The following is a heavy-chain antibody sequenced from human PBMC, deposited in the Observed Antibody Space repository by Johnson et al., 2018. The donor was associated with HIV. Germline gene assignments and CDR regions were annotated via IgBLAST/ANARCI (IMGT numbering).Heavy chain of an antibody. J-gene: IGHJ3*02. Sequence: VQLVESGGGLVQPGGSLRLSCAASGFTVSSNYMSWVRQAPGKGLEWVSVIYSGGSTYYADSVKGRFTISRDNSKNTLYLQMNSLRAEDTAVYYCARDMEAYCSGGSCYSAAFDIWGQGTMVTVSS. V-gene: IGHV3-66*02. CDR1: GFTVSSNY. D-gene: IGHD2-15*01. CDR2: IYSGGST. CDR3: ARDMEAYCSGGSCYSAAFDI.